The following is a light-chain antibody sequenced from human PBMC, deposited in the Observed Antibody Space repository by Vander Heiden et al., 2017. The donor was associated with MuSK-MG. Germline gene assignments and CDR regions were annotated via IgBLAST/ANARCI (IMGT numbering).Light chain of an antibody. J-gene: IGLJ3*02. V-gene: IGLV1-40*01. CDR2: GNS. CDR3: QSYDSSLKV. CDR1: SSNIGAGYD. Sequence: QPVLPQPPSASGAPGPRVTISCTGSSSNIGAGYDVHWYQQLPGTAPKLLIYGNSNRPSGVPDRFSGSKSDTSASLAIAGLQAEDEADYYCQSYDSSLKVFGGGTKLTVL.